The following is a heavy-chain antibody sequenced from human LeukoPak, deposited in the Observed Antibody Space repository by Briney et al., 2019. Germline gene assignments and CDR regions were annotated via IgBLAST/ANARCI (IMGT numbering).Heavy chain of an antibody. D-gene: IGHD3-10*01. CDR1: GFTFSSYG. V-gene: IGHV3-30*02. Sequence: PGGSLRLSCAASGFTFSSYGMHWVRQAPGKGLEWVAFIRYDGSNKYYADSVKGRFTISRDNSKNTLYLQMNSLRAEDTAVYYCAKGPYLWFGALLRFDPWGQGTLVTVSS. CDR2: IRYDGSNK. J-gene: IGHJ5*02. CDR3: AKGPYLWFGALLRFDP.